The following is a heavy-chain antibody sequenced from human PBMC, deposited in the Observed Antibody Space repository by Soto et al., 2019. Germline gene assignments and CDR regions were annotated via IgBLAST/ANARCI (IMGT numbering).Heavy chain of an antibody. CDR3: ARGSKSLVSDY. V-gene: IGHV4-31*03. Sequence: QVQLQESGPGLVKPSQTLSLTCTVSGGSISSGGYYWSWIRQHPGKGLEWIGYIYYSGSTYYNPSLKSRVTISVDTSKNQYALKLSSVTAADTAVYYCARGSKSLVSDYWGQGTLVTVSS. D-gene: IGHD3-16*02. CDR1: GGSISSGGYY. CDR2: IYYSGST. J-gene: IGHJ4*02.